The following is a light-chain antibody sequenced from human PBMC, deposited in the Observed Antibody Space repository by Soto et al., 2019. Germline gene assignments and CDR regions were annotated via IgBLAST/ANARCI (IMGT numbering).Light chain of an antibody. V-gene: IGKV1-5*03. Sequence: DIQMTQSPSTLSASVGDRVTITCRASQSITTWLAWYPQKPGKAPKLLIYKAINLQSGVPSRFSGSGSGTEFTLTISSLQPDDFGTYYCQRYNDYQYVFGQGTKLDMK. CDR1: QSITTW. CDR3: QRYNDYQYV. CDR2: KAI. J-gene: IGKJ2*01.